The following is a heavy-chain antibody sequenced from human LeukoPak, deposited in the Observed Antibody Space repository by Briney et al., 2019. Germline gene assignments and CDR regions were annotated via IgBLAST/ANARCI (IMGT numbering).Heavy chain of an antibody. CDR2: ISAYNGNT. Sequence: GASVKVSCKASGYTFTSYGISWVRQVPGQGLEWMGWISAYNGNTNYAQKLQGRVTMTTDTSTSTAYMELRSLRSDDTAVYYCARDLRSQLLYGHWYWFDPWGQGTLVTVSS. CDR3: ARDLRSQLLYGHWYWFDP. J-gene: IGHJ5*02. CDR1: GYTFTSYG. D-gene: IGHD2-2*02. V-gene: IGHV1-18*01.